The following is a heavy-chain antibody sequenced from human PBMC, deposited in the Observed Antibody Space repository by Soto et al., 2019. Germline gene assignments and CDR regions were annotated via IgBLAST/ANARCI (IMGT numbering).Heavy chain of an antibody. CDR2: TYYRSKWYN. CDR3: ARDRSGPVESSMGYSSGWLAFDI. D-gene: IGHD6-19*01. J-gene: IGHJ3*02. CDR1: GDSVSSNSAA. V-gene: IGHV6-1*01. Sequence: SQTLSLTCAISGDSVSSNSAAWNWIRQSPSRGLEWLGRTYYRSKWYNDYAVSVKSRITINPDTSKNQFSLQLNSVTPEDTAVYYCARDRSGPVESSMGYSSGWLAFDIWGQGTMVTVSS.